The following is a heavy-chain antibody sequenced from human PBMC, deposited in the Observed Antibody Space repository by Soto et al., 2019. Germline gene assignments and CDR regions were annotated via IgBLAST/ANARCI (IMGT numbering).Heavy chain of an antibody. V-gene: IGHV1-8*01. D-gene: IGHD3-3*01. CDR3: ARGPVGGWLLWHYYYYGMDV. CDR1: GYTFTSYD. J-gene: IGHJ6*02. CDR2: MKPNSGNT. Sequence: ASVKVSCKASGYTFTSYDINWVRQATGQGLEWMGWMKPNSGNTGYAQKFQGRVTMTRNTSISTAYMELSSLRSEDTAVYYFARGPVGGWLLWHYYYYGMDVWGQGTTVTVSS.